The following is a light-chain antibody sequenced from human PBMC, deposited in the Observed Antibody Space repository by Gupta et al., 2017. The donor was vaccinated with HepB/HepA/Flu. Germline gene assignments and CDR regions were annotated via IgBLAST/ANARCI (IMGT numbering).Light chain of an antibody. CDR2: NVS. CDR3: KQGSHWPLT. V-gene: IGKV2D-30*01. Sequence: DVLMTQSPLPLPVTLRQPASISRRSSQRRRYSDGNAYLNWIQQRPGQSPRRRIYNVSKWDSGVPDRFSGSGSGTEFTLKISRVEAQDVAVYYCKQGSHWPLTFGGGTKVEIK. J-gene: IGKJ4*01. CDR1: QRRRYSDGNAY.